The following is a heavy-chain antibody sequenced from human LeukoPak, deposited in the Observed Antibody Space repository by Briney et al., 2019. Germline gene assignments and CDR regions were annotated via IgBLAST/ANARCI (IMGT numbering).Heavy chain of an antibody. D-gene: IGHD3-22*01. Sequence: ASVKVSCKASGGTFSSYAISWVRQAPGQGLEWMGGIIPIFGTANYAQKFQGRVTITADESTSTAYMELSSLRSEDTAVYYCARRQYDSSGYYYSPLGYWGQGILVTVSS. CDR3: ARRQYDSSGYYYSPLGY. CDR1: GGTFSSYA. V-gene: IGHV1-69*13. J-gene: IGHJ4*02. CDR2: IIPIFGTA.